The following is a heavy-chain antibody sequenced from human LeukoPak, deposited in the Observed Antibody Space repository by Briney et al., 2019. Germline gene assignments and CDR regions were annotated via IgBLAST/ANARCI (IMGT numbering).Heavy chain of an antibody. V-gene: IGHV3-21*01. Sequence: GGSLRLSCAASGFTFSSYSMNWVRQAPGKGLEWVSSISSSSSYIYYADSVKGRFTISRDNAKNSLYLQMNSLRAEDTAVYYCARDRYYYDSSGYYSDYWRQGTLVTVSS. CDR3: ARDRYYYDSSGYYSDY. D-gene: IGHD3-22*01. CDR2: ISSSSSYI. J-gene: IGHJ4*02. CDR1: GFTFSSYS.